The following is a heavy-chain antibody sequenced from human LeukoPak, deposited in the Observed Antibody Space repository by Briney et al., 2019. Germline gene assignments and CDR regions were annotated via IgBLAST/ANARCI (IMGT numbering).Heavy chain of an antibody. CDR3: ARDYVVAIFGVVISQYFDY. V-gene: IGHV1-46*01. Sequence: ASVKVSCKASGNTFTGYYMHWVRQAPGQGLEWMGWINPSGGSTSYAQKFQGRVTMTRDMSTSTVYMELSSLRSEDTAVYYCARDYVVAIFGVVISQYFDYWGQGTLVTVSS. J-gene: IGHJ4*02. CDR2: INPSGGST. D-gene: IGHD3-3*01. CDR1: GNTFTGYY.